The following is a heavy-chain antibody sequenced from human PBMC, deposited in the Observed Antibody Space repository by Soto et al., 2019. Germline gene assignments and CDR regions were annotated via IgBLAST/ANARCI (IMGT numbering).Heavy chain of an antibody. J-gene: IGHJ6*02. D-gene: IGHD3-3*01. CDR2: INAGNGNT. V-gene: IGHV1-3*01. Sequence: QVQLVQSGAEVKKPGASVKVSCKASGYTFTSYAMHWVRQAPGQRLEWMGWINAGNGNTKYSQKFQGRVTITRDTSASTAYMELSSLRSEDTAVYYCARVGYDFWSGYNYYYYGMDVRGQGTTVTFSS. CDR3: ARVGYDFWSGYNYYYYGMDV. CDR1: GYTFTSYA.